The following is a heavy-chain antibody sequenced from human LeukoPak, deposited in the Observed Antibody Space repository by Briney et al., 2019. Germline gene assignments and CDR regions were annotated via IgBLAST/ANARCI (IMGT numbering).Heavy chain of an antibody. Sequence: GGSLRLSCVASGFTFSGSAMHWARQASGRGLEWVGRISTKGKNYATAYGASVKGRFTVSRDDSKNTACLQMNSLKIEDTALYYCMSFSTGGTSNFWGQGTLVTVSS. CDR1: GFTFSGSA. V-gene: IGHV3-73*01. CDR3: MSFSTGGTSNF. D-gene: IGHD4-23*01. CDR2: ISTKGKNYAT. J-gene: IGHJ4*02.